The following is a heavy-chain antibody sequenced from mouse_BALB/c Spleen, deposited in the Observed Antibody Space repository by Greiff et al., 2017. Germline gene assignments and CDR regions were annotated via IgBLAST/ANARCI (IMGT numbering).Heavy chain of an antibody. CDR2: ISDGGSYT. V-gene: IGHV5-4*02. Sequence: EVQGVESGGGLVKPGGSLKLSCEASGFTFSDYYMYWVRQTPEKRLEWVATISDGGSYTYYPDSVKGRFTISRDNAKNNLYLQMSSLKSEDTAMYYCARGYGFYAMDYWGQGTSVTVSS. D-gene: IGHD2-10*02. J-gene: IGHJ4*01. CDR1: GFTFSDYY. CDR3: ARGYGFYAMDY.